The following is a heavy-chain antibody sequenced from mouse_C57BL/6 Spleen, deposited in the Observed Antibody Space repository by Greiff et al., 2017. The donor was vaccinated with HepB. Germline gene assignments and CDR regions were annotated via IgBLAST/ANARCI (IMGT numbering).Heavy chain of an antibody. J-gene: IGHJ4*01. D-gene: IGHD1-1*01. CDR3: ARPITTVVATDAMDY. Sequence: EVKVVESGGDLVKPGGSLKLSCAASGFTFSSYGMSWVRQTPDKRLAWVATISSGGSYTYYPDSVKGRFTISRDNAKNTLYLQMSSLKSEDTAMYYCARPITTVVATDAMDYWGQGTSVTVSS. CDR1: GFTFSSYG. CDR2: ISSGGSYT. V-gene: IGHV5-6*01.